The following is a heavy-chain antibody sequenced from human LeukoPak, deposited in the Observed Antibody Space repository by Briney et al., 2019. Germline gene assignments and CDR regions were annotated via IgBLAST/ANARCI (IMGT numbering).Heavy chain of an antibody. V-gene: IGHV4-59*12. J-gene: IGHJ4*02. CDR2: IYYSGST. Sequence: NPSETLSLTCTVSGGSISSYYWSWIRQPPGKGLEWIGYIYYSGSTNYNPSLMSRVTISVDTSKNQFSLNLNSVTAADTAVYYCARAPHFFDTSGSRYYFDYWGQGALVTVSS. D-gene: IGHD3-22*01. CDR1: GGSISSYY. CDR3: ARAPHFFDTSGSRYYFDY.